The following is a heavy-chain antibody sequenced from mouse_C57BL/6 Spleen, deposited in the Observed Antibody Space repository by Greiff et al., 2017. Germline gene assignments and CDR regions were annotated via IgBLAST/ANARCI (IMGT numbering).Heavy chain of an antibody. CDR3: ARGGYPLYAMGY. V-gene: IGHV1-18*01. CDR2: INPNNGGT. CDR1: GYTFTDYN. J-gene: IGHJ4*01. D-gene: IGHD2-14*01. Sequence: VQLQQSGPELVKPGASVKIPCKASGYTFTDYNMDWVKQSHGKSLEWIGDINPNNGGTIYNQKFKGKATLTVDKSSSTAYMELRSLTSEDTAVYYCARGGYPLYAMGYWGQGTSVTVST.